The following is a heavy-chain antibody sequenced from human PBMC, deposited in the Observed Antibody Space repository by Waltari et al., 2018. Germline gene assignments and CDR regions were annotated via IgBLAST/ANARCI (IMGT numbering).Heavy chain of an antibody. V-gene: IGHV3-21*01. D-gene: IGHD2-15*01. CDR2: ISSSSTYI. J-gene: IGHJ4*02. Sequence: EVQLVESGGGLVKPGGSLRLSCAASGFPFSSYPLIWVRQAPGKGLEVVSSISSSSTYIYYAESVQGRFTISRDNAKSSLYLQMNSLRAEDTAIYYCARLRQGGSAYDYWGQGALVTVSS. CDR3: ARLRQGGSAYDY. CDR1: GFPFSSYP.